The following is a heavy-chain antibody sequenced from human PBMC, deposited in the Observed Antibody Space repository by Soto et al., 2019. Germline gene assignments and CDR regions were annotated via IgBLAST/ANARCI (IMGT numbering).Heavy chain of an antibody. CDR3: ARTRGYSYGRALDY. CDR2: ISSSGSTI. CDR1: GFTFSSYE. J-gene: IGHJ4*02. D-gene: IGHD5-18*01. V-gene: IGHV3-48*03. Sequence: EVQLLESGGGLVQPGGSLRLSCAASGFTFSSYEMNWVRQAPGKGLEWVSYISSSGSTIYYADSVKGRFTISRDNAKNSLYLQMNSLRAEDTAVYYCARTRGYSYGRALDYWGQGTLVTVSS.